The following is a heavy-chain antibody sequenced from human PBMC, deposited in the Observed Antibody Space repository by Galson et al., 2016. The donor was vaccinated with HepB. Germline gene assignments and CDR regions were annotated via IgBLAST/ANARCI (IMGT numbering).Heavy chain of an antibody. CDR2: IKQDGSAK. V-gene: IGHV3-7*03. Sequence: SLRLSCAASGFNFSIYWMTWVRQAPGKGLEWVANIKQDGSAKYFVDSVKGRFTASRDNAKNSLYLHMNSLRAEDSAVYYCVRARGFDYWGLGPLVTVSS. J-gene: IGHJ4*02. CDR1: GFNFSIYW. CDR3: VRARGFDY.